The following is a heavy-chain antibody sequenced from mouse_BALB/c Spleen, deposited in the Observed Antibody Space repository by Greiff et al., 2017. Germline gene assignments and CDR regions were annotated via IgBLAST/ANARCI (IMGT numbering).Heavy chain of an antibody. CDR2: ISSGGGST. J-gene: IGHJ3*01. Sequence: EVHLVESGGGLVKPGGSLKLSCAASGFTFSSYAMSWVRQTPEKRLEWVASISSGGGSTYYPDTVKGRFTISRDNAKNTLYLQMSSLKSEDTAMYYCARQGSSSWFAYWGQGTLVTVSA. D-gene: IGHD1-1*01. CDR3: ARQGSSSWFAY. V-gene: IGHV5-12-1*01. CDR1: GFTFSSYA.